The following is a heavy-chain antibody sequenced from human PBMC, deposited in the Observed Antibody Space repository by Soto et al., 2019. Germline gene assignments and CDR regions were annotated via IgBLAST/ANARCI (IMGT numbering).Heavy chain of an antibody. CDR2: INHSGST. CDR1: GGSFSGYY. J-gene: IGHJ5*02. D-gene: IGHD6-13*01. V-gene: IGHV4-34*01. Sequence: PSETLSLTCAVYGGSFSGYYWSWIRQPPGKGLEWIWEINHSGSTNYNPSLKSRVTISVDTSKNQFSLKLSSVTAADTAVYYCARGIAAAGTLWFDPWGQGTLVTVSS. CDR3: ARGIAAAGTLWFDP.